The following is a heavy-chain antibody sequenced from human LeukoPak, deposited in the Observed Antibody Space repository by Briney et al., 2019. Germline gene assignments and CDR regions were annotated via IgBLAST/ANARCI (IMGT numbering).Heavy chain of an antibody. CDR1: GGSISSSNW. V-gene: IGHV4-4*02. D-gene: IGHD3-22*01. Sequence: PSETLSLTCAVSGGSISSSNWWSWVRQPPGKGLEWIGEINHSGSTNYNPSLKSRVTISVDTSKNQFSLKLSSVTAADTAVYYCARGPRTYYYDSSGYSLDYWGQGTLVTVSS. CDR2: INHSGST. J-gene: IGHJ4*02. CDR3: ARGPRTYYYDSSGYSLDY.